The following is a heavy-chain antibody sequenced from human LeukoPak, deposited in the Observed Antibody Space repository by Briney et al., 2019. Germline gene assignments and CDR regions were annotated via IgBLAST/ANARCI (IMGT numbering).Heavy chain of an antibody. V-gene: IGHV3-21*01. D-gene: IGHD2-15*01. CDR1: GFTFSSYS. CDR3: ARLSVVVAATILDY. J-gene: IGHJ4*02. CDR2: ISSSSSYT. Sequence: GGSLRLSCAASGFTFSSYSMNLVRQAPGKGLEWVSSISSSSSYTYYADSVKGRFTISRDNAKNSLYLQMNSLRAEDTAVYYCARLSVVVAATILDYWGQGTLVTVSS.